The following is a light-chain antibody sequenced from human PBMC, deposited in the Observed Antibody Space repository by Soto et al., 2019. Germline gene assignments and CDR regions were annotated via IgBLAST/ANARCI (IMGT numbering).Light chain of an antibody. CDR1: SSDGGAYNY. CDR3: SSYTSSSTLDV. CDR2: EVS. J-gene: IGLJ1*01. V-gene: IGLV2-14*01. Sequence: QSALTQPASVSGSPGQSITISCTGTSSDGGAYNYVSWYQQHPGKAPKLMIYEVSNRPSGVSNRFSGSKSGNTASLTISGLHAEDEADYYCSSYTSSSTLDVFGTGTKFTVL.